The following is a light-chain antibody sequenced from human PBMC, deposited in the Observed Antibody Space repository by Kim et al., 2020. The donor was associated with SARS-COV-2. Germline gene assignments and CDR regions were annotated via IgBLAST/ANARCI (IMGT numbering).Light chain of an antibody. J-gene: IGLJ3*02. V-gene: IGLV1-44*01. CDR2: GDE. Sequence: GQRVTISCSGSGSSIGDNPVRWYQQLPGTAPKLLIYGDEQRPSGVPDRFSGSKSGTSASLAISGLQSGDDADYFCATWDDSLYGRVFGGGTQLTVL. CDR1: GSSIGDNP. CDR3: ATWDDSLYGRV.